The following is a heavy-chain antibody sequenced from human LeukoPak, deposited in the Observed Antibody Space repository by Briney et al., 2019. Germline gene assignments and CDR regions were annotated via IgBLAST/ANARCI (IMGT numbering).Heavy chain of an antibody. V-gene: IGHV3-7*03. CDR2: IKRDGSEK. J-gene: IGHJ4*02. D-gene: IGHD2/OR15-2a*01. Sequence: GGSLRLSCVASGFSFSNYWMNWVRQAPGKGLEWVANIKRDGSEKYYVDSVKGRFTISRDNAKNSLYLQMNSLRAEDTAVYYCARGGGRHVEYWGQGNLVTVSS. CDR3: ARGGGRHVEY. CDR1: GFSFSNYW.